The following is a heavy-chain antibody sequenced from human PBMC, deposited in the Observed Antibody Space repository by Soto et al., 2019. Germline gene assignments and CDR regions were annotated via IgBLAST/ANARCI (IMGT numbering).Heavy chain of an antibody. CDR3: AKDPVTYSSSWNYWYFDL. CDR1: GFTFSSYA. Sequence: EVQLLESGGGLVQPGGSLRLSCAASGFTFSSYAMSWVRQAPGKGLEWVSAISGSGGSTYYADSVKGRFTISRDNSKNTLYLQMNSLRAEDTAVYYCAKDPVTYSSSWNYWYFDLWGRGTLVTVSS. V-gene: IGHV3-23*01. CDR2: ISGSGGST. J-gene: IGHJ2*01. D-gene: IGHD6-13*01.